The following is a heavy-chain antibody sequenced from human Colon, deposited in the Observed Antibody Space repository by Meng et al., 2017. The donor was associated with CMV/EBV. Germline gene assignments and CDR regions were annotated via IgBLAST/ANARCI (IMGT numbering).Heavy chain of an antibody. V-gene: IGHV3-23*01. CDR1: GFPFSNFD. D-gene: IGHD3-3*01. J-gene: IGHJ4*02. CDR3: ARPPLGVEIWLFLEF. Sequence: GGSLRLSCAASGFPFSNFDMSWVRQAPGKGLEWVSVISGSGGSTYYADSAKGRFTISRDNSKNTVYLQMTNLRADDTAEYYCARPPLGVEIWLFLEFWGQGTLVTVSS. CDR2: ISGSGGST.